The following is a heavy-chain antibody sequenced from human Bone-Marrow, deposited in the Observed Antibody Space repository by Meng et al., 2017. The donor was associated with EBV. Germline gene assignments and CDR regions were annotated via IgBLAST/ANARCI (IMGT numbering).Heavy chain of an antibody. Sequence: EVQLLGVGGGLVKPGESFRLSCAASGFAFNNYAMTWVRQAPGKGLEWVSSVSDSGQFTYYADSVKGRFTVSRDNSKNTLYLQMDSLRAEDTAVYYCAKAPIWSYFDHWGQGALVTVSS. CDR1: GFAFNNYA. CDR3: AKAPIWSYFDH. D-gene: IGHD3-16*01. CDR2: VSDSGQFT. J-gene: IGHJ4*02. V-gene: IGHV3-23*01.